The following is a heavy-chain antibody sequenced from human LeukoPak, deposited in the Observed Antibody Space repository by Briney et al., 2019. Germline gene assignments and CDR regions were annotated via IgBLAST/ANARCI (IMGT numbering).Heavy chain of an antibody. CDR3: ARRSYRSSSFDAFDI. Sequence: SETLSLTCTVSGGSISSSSYYWGWIRQPPGKGLEWIGSIYYSGSTYYNPSLKSRVTMSVDTSKNQFSLKLSSVTAADTAVYYCARRSYRSSSFDAFDIWGQGTMVTVSS. V-gene: IGHV4-39*07. D-gene: IGHD6-6*01. CDR2: IYYSGST. J-gene: IGHJ3*02. CDR1: GGSISSSSYY.